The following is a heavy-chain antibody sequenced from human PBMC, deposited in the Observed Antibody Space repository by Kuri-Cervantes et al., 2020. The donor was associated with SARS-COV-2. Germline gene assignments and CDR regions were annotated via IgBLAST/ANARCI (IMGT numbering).Heavy chain of an antibody. CDR3: ARGCSTNCQTALDY. V-gene: IGHV3-7*01. CDR1: GFTFSTYY. Sequence: GESLKISCAASGFTFSTYYMSWVRQAPGKGLEWVANINQHGSDKYYVGSVEGRFTISRDNAKNSLYLQLNSLRAEDTAVYYCARGCSTNCQTALDYWGQGTLVTGLL. J-gene: IGHJ4*02. D-gene: IGHD2-2*01. CDR2: INQHGSDK.